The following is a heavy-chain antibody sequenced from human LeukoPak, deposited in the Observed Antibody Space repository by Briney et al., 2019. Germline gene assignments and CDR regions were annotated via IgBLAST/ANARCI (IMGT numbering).Heavy chain of an antibody. J-gene: IGHJ5*02. CDR1: GYTFTGYY. CDR2: IIPIFGTA. CDR3: ARDRGDGYNSGWFDP. D-gene: IGHD5-24*01. Sequence: ASVKVSCKASGYTFTGYYIHWVRQAPGQGLEWMGGIIPIFGTANYAQKFQGRVTITADESTSTAYMELSSLRSEDTAVYYCARDRGDGYNSGWFDPWGQGTLVTVSS. V-gene: IGHV1-69*13.